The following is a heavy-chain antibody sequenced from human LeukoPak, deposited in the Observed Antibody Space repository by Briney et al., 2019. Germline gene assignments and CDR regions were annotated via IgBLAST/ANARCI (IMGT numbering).Heavy chain of an antibody. J-gene: IGHJ6*03. D-gene: IGHD6-13*01. CDR2: IRSKANSYAT. V-gene: IGHV3-73*01. CDR3: TSYSSSFDYYYYYMDV. Sequence: GGSLRLSCAASGFTFSGSAMHWVRQASGKGLEWVGRIRSKANSYATAYAASVKGRFTISRDDSKNTAYLQMNNLKTEDTAVYYCTSYSSSFDYYYYYMDVWGKGTTVTVSS. CDR1: GFTFSGSA.